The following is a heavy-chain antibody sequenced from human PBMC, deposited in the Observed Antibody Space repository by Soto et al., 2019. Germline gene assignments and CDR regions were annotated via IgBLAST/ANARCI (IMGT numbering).Heavy chain of an antibody. V-gene: IGHV1-69*13. Sequence: SVKVSCKASGGTFSSYAISWVRQAPGQGLEWMGGIIPIFGTANYAQKFQGRVTITADESTSTAYMELSSLRSEDTAVYYCACCINSSCYYLDAFDIWGQGTMVTVSS. CDR2: IIPIFGTA. CDR1: GGTFSSYA. J-gene: IGHJ3*02. CDR3: ACCINSSCYYLDAFDI. D-gene: IGHD3-22*01.